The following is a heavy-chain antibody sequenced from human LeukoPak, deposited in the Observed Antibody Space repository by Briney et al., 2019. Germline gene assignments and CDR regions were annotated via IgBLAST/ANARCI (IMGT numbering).Heavy chain of an antibody. D-gene: IGHD4-11*01. Sequence: GGSLILSCTASGFTFGDYAMSWFRQAPGKGLEWVGFIRNRPNGGTTEYAASVKGRFTISRDDSKSIAYLQMNSLKIEDTAVYYCTRGDYSNYDYWGQGTLVTVSS. CDR3: TRGDYSNYDY. CDR2: IRNRPNGGTT. V-gene: IGHV3-49*03. J-gene: IGHJ4*02. CDR1: GFTFGDYA.